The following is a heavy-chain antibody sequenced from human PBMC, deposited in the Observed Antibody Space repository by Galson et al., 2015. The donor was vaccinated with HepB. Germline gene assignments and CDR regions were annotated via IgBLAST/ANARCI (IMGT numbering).Heavy chain of an antibody. CDR2: MNPNSGKT. Sequence: SVKVSCKASGYNFISNDINWVRQAPGQGLEWMGWMNPNSGKTKILQKFQGRVTVTRNTSISTAYMELSSLTSEDTAIYYCARTMITFGGLIIMKPDAFDTWGQGTMVTVSS. D-gene: IGHD3-16*02. CDR1: GYNFISND. CDR3: ARTMITFGGLIIMKPDAFDT. V-gene: IGHV1-8*01. J-gene: IGHJ3*02.